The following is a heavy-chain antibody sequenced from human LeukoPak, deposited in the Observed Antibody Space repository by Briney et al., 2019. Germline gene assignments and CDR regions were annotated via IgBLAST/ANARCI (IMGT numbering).Heavy chain of an antibody. D-gene: IGHD6-19*01. V-gene: IGHV3-48*03. Sequence: GGSLRLSCAASGFTFSSYEMNWVRQAPGKGLEGVSYISSSGSTIYYADSVKGRFTISRDNAKTSLYLKMNSLRAEDTAVYYCAREGYSSGWYYFDYWGQGTLVTVSS. J-gene: IGHJ4*02. CDR3: AREGYSSGWYYFDY. CDR1: GFTFSSYE. CDR2: ISSSGSTI.